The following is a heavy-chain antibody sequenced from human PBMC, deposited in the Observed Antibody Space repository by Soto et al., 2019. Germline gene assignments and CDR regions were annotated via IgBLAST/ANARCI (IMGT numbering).Heavy chain of an antibody. D-gene: IGHD3-10*01. CDR2: IFSNDEK. CDR3: ARIRENYYGSGSYWVDY. CDR1: GFSLSNARMG. V-gene: IGHV2-26*01. Sequence: QVTLKESGPVLVKPTETLTLTCTVSGFSLSNARMGVSWIRQPPGKALEWLAHIFSNDEKSYSTSLKSRLTISKDTSKSQVVLTMTNMDPVDTATYYCARIRENYYGSGSYWVDYWGQGTLVTVSS. J-gene: IGHJ4*02.